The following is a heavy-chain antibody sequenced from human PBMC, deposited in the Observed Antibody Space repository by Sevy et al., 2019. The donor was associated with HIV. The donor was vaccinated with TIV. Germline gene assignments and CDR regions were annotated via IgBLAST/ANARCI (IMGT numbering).Heavy chain of an antibody. D-gene: IGHD2-15*01. V-gene: IGHV3-23*01. CDR3: AKGFCSGATCPRDYYYYGMDV. CDR2: ISGSGRFT. Sequence: GGSLRLSCSASEFTFSSYAMSWVRQAPGKGLEWVSSISGSGRFTYYADFVEGRFIISMNNSKNTLSVQMNSLRAEDTAVYYCAKGFCSGATCPRDYYYYGMDVWGQGTTVTVSS. J-gene: IGHJ6*02. CDR1: EFTFSSYA.